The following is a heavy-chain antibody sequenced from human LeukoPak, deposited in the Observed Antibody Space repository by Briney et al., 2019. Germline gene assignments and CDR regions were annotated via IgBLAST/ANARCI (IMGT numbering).Heavy chain of an antibody. Sequence: ASVKVSCKASGYTFTGYYIHWVRQAPGRGLEWMGIINPTGGSTGYAQKFQGRVTMTRDTSTSTVYMELSSLGSEDTAVYYCAGAPGYCSGGSCYYRLSYWGQGTLVTVSS. J-gene: IGHJ4*02. CDR2: INPTGGST. CDR1: GYTFTGYY. V-gene: IGHV1-46*01. D-gene: IGHD2-15*01. CDR3: AGAPGYCSGGSCYYRLSY.